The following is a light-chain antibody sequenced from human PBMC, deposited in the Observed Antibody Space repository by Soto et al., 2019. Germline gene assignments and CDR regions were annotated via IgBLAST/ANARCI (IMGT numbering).Light chain of an antibody. Sequence: EIVLTQSPATLSLSPGERATLSCRASQSVSSSLGWYQQKPGQAPRLLIFEASIRATGIPARFSGSGSGTDFTLTISSLEPEDFAVYYCQQSGDWPFTFGGGTKVEIK. CDR2: EAS. CDR3: QQSGDWPFT. J-gene: IGKJ4*01. CDR1: QSVSSS. V-gene: IGKV3-11*01.